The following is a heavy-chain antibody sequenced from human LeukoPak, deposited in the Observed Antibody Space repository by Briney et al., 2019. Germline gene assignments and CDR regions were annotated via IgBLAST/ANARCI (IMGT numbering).Heavy chain of an antibody. V-gene: IGHV4-34*01. CDR3: ASKRGQGVAPLNDAFDI. Sequence: PSETLSLTCAVYGGSFSGYYWSWIRQPPGKGLEWIGEINHSGSTKYNPSLKSRVTISVDTSKNQFSLKLSSVTAADTAVYYCASKRGQGVAPLNDAFDIWGQGTMVTVSS. CDR2: INHSGST. D-gene: IGHD3-3*01. J-gene: IGHJ3*02. CDR1: GGSFSGYY.